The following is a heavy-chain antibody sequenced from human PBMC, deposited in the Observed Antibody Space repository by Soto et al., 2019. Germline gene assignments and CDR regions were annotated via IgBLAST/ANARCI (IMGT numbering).Heavy chain of an antibody. V-gene: IGHV3-48*02. CDR2: ISSSISTI. Sequence: XVSLRLSCAACGFRFSSYSMDWVRQAPGKGLEWVSYISSSISTIYYADSVKGRFTISRDNAKNSLYLQMNSLRDEDTAVYYCARDPVAARVWFDPCGQRTLVTVSS. J-gene: IGHJ5*02. CDR3: ARDPVAARVWFDP. D-gene: IGHD6-6*01. CDR1: GFRFSSYS.